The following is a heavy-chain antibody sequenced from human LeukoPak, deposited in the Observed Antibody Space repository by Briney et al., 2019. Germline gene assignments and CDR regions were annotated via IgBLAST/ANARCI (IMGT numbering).Heavy chain of an antibody. J-gene: IGHJ4*02. CDR2: INPSGGST. D-gene: IGHD3-22*01. Sequence: GASVKVSCKASGYTFTSYYMHWVRQAPGQGLEWMGIINPSGGSTSYAQKFQGRVTMTRDMSTSTVYMELSSLRSEDTAVYYCARDPADYSSGAHYYFDYWGQGTLVTVSS. V-gene: IGHV1-46*01. CDR1: GYTFTSYY. CDR3: ARDPADYSSGAHYYFDY.